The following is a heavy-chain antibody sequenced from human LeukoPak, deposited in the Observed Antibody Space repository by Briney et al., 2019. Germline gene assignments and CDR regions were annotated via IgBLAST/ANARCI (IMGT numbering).Heavy chain of an antibody. Sequence: PGGSLRLSCAASGFTFSSYGMSWVRQAPGKGLEWVSAISGSSGNTYYADSVKGRFTISRGNSKNTLYLQMNSLRAEDTAIYYCAKPARVGAVDYWGQGALVTVSS. V-gene: IGHV3-23*01. J-gene: IGHJ4*02. CDR3: AKPARVGAVDY. CDR1: GFTFSSYG. CDR2: ISGSSGNT. D-gene: IGHD6-13*01.